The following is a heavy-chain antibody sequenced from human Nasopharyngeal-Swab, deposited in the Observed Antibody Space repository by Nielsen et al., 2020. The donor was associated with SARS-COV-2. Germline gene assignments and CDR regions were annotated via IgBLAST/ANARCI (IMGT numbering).Heavy chain of an antibody. Sequence: GGSLRLPCAASGFTFSSYWMSWVRQAPGKGLEWVANIKQDGSEKYYVDSVKGRFTISRDNAKNSLYLQMNSLRAEDTAVYYCARVEGGYCSSTSCFSYYFDYWGQGTLVTVSS. CDR2: IKQDGSEK. V-gene: IGHV3-7*01. CDR1: GFTFSSYW. J-gene: IGHJ4*02. D-gene: IGHD2-2*03. CDR3: ARVEGGYCSSTSCFSYYFDY.